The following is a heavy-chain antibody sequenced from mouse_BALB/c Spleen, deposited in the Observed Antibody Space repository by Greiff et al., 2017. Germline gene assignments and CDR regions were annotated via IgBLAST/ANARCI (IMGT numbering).Heavy chain of an antibody. CDR1: GYTFTSYW. Sequence: VQLQQSGAELAKPGASVKMSCKASGYTFTSYWMHWVKQRPGQGLEWIGYINPSTGYTEYNQKFKDKATLTADKSSSTAYMQLSSLTSEDSAVYYCARWGYGSSWGYWGQGTTVTVSS. V-gene: IGHV1-7*01. CDR3: ARWGYGSSWGY. J-gene: IGHJ2*01. D-gene: IGHD1-1*01. CDR2: INPSTGYT.